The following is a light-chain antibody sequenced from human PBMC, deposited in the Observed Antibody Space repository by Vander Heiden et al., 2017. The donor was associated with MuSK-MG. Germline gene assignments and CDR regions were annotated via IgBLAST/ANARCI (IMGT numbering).Light chain of an antibody. CDR3: QQSYSTLHT. CDR1: QSISSY. J-gene: IGKJ5*01. CDR2: AAS. V-gene: IGKV1-39*01. Sequence: THMTHSPSSLSASVGDRVTITCRASQSISSYLNWYQQKPGKAPKLLIYAASSLQSGVPSRFSGSGSGTDFTLTISSLQPEDFATYYCQQSYSTLHTFGQGTRLEIK.